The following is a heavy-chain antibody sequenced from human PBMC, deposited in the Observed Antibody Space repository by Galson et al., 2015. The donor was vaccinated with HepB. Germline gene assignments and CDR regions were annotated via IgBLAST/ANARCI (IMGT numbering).Heavy chain of an antibody. Sequence: SLRLSCAASGFNFNDYYMSWIRQAPGKGLEWLSYISTSSLYTNYADSAKGRFTISRDNAKNSVFLQINSLRADDTAVYYCAGANTPFDGFDIWGQGTVVTVSS. CDR3: AGANTPFDGFDI. J-gene: IGHJ3*02. V-gene: IGHV3-11*06. CDR1: GFNFNDYY. CDR2: ISTSSLYT. D-gene: IGHD4/OR15-4a*01.